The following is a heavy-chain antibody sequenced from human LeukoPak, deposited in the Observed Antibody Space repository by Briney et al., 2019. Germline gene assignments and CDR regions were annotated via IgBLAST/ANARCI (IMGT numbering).Heavy chain of an antibody. J-gene: IGHJ4*02. V-gene: IGHV3-53*01. CDR2: IYIVGST. CDR1: GLNVSSHY. D-gene: IGHD3-22*01. CDR3: ARSGYYYLFDF. Sequence: PGGSLRLSCAASGLNVSSHYMSWVRQAPGKGLEWASIIYIVGSTYYADSLKGRFTISRDTSKNTVYLQMNSLRAEDTAVYYCARSGYYYLFDFWGQGTLVTVSS.